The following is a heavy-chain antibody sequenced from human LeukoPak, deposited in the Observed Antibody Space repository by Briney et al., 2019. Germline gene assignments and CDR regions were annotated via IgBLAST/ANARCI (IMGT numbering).Heavy chain of an antibody. V-gene: IGHV1-69*13. J-gene: IGHJ3*02. CDR3: ARDRAAAAYDAFDI. D-gene: IGHD6-13*01. CDR1: GGTFSSYA. CDR2: IIPIFGTA. Sequence: SVKVSCKASGGTFSSYAISWVRQAPGQGLEWMGGIIPIFGTANYAQKFQGRVTITADESTSTAYMELSSLRSEDTAVYYCARDRAAAAYDAFDIWGQGTIVTVSS.